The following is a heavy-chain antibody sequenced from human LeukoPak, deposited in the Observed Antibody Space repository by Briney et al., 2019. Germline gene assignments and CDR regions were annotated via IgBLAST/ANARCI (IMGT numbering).Heavy chain of an antibody. CDR1: GYSFTTYW. CDR3: ARRPSGGSTWFDP. CDR2: IYPGDSEI. D-gene: IGHD2-8*02. V-gene: IGHV5-51*01. Sequence: GDSQKISCKGSGYSFTTYWIAWVRQMPGKGLEWMGIIYPGDSEIRYSPSFQGQVTISVDKSISTAYLQWSSLKTSDTAMYYCARRPSGGSTWFDPWGQGTLVTVFS. J-gene: IGHJ5*02.